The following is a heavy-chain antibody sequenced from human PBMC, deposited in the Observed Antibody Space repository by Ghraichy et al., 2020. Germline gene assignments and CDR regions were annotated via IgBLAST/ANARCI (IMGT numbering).Heavy chain of an antibody. D-gene: IGHD3-22*01. J-gene: IGHJ3*02. CDR3: AKVEGTMIVVRSVAFDI. V-gene: IGHV3-23*01. CDR2: ISGSGGST. CDR1: GFTFSSYA. Sequence: GGSLRLSCAASGFTFSSYAMSWVRQAPGKGLEWVSAISGSGGSTYYADSVKGRFTISRDNSKNTLYLQMNSLRAEDTAVYYCAKVEGTMIVVRSVAFDIWGQGTMVTVSS.